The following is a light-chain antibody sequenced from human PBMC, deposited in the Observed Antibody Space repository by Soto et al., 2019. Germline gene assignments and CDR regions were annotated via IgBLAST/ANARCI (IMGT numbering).Light chain of an antibody. V-gene: IGLV2-14*01. Sequence: QSALTQPASVSGSPGQSITMSCTGASSDVGSSKYVSWYQHHPGKGPKLMIYEVSKRPSGVSARFSGAKSGSTASLTISGLQAEDEADYYCSSYTSSSTLVVFGGGTKVTVL. CDR1: SSDVGSSKY. J-gene: IGLJ2*01. CDR3: SSYTSSSTLVV. CDR2: EVS.